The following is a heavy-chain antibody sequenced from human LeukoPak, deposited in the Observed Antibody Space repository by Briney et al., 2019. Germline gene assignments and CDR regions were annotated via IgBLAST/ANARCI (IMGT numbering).Heavy chain of an antibody. J-gene: IGHJ4*02. CDR2: IKQDGSER. CDR3: ARDGGHSTDLDY. V-gene: IGHV3-7*01. D-gene: IGHD2-8*02. Sequence: TGGSLRLSCAPSGFTFSRHWMTWVRQAPGKGPEWVANIKQDGSERYYVHSVRGRFTISRDNAKNALYLQMNSLRVEDTAVYYCARDGGHSTDLDYWGQGILVTVSS. CDR1: GFTFSRHW.